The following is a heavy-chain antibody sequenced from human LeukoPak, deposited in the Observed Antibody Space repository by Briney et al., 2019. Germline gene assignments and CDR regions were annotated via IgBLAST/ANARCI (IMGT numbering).Heavy chain of an antibody. CDR2: IYYSGST. J-gene: IGHJ3*02. V-gene: IGHV4-59*08. Sequence: SETLSLTCTVSAGSISSYYWSWIRQPPGTGLEWIGYIYYSGSTNYNPSLKSRVTISVDTSKNQFSLKLSSVSAAYTAVYYCARSRAYRDAFDIWGQGTMVTVSS. CDR3: ARSRAYRDAFDI. CDR1: AGSISSYY.